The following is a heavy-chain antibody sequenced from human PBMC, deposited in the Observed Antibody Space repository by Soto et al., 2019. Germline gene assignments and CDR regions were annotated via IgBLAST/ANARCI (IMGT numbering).Heavy chain of an antibody. CDR1: GYTFTHYY. V-gene: IGHV1-46*01. CDR3: ARDLAAGDH. CDR2: INPASGIT. J-gene: IGHJ4*02. D-gene: IGHD6-13*01. Sequence: QVQLVQSGAEVKKPGASVKVSCRTSGYTFTHYYIHWVRQAPGQGLEWLAIINPASGITNYAQDFQGRVTLTMDTSPTTVYIELIGLRAEDKAIFYCARDLAAGDHWGQGTLVTVSS.